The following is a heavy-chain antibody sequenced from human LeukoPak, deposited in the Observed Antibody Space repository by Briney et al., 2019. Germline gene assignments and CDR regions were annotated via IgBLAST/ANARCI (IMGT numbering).Heavy chain of an antibody. J-gene: IGHJ4*02. CDR3: ARAPSGSYLFDY. Sequence: ASVKVSCKASGYTFTGYYMHWVRQAPGQGLEWMGWINPNSGGTNYAQKFQGRVTMTRDTSISTAYMELSRLRSDDTAVYYCARAPSGSYLFDYWGQGTLVTVSS. D-gene: IGHD1-26*01. CDR1: GYTFTGYY. V-gene: IGHV1-2*02. CDR2: INPNSGGT.